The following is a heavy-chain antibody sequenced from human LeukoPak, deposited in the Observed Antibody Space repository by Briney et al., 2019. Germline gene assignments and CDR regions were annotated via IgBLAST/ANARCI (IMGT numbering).Heavy chain of an antibody. CDR2: ISNSGSII. CDR1: GFTFSDYY. V-gene: IGHV3-11*04. D-gene: IGHD6-19*01. CDR3: ARGPSVGSGWSPDY. J-gene: IGHJ4*02. Sequence: PGGSLRLSCAASGFTFSDYYMSWIRQAPGKGLEGVSYISNSGSIIYYAESVKGRFTISRDNAKNSLFLQMHSLRAEDTAVYYCARGPSVGSGWSPDYWGQGTLVTVSS.